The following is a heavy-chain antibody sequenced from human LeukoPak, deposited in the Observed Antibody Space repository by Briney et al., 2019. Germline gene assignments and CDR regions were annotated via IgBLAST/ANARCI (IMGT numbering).Heavy chain of an antibody. CDR1: GFTFSRYS. D-gene: IGHD3-22*01. J-gene: IGHJ4*02. CDR3: ASSRYDSSGYYGIIGY. Sequence: PGGSLRLSCAASGFTFSRYSMNWVRQAPGKGLEGVSSITSSSSYIYYADSVKGRFTISRDNAKNSLYLQMNSLRAEDTAVYYCASSRYDSSGYYGIIGYWGQGTLVTVSS. CDR2: ITSSSSYI. V-gene: IGHV3-21*01.